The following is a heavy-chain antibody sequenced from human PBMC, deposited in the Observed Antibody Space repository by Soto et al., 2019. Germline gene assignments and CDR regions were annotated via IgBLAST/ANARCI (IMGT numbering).Heavy chain of an antibody. CDR2: IYDSGSS. J-gene: IGHJ4*02. D-gene: IGHD5-12*01. CDR1: GASISSGDYF. V-gene: IGHV4-30-4*01. Sequence: SETLSLTCTVSGASISSGDYFWSWIRQSPGKGLEWIGYIYDSGSSYYNPSLKSRVTMSVDTSKNQFSLKLRSVTAADTAVYYCAREKGYISGPKNFDYWGQGTLVTVSS. CDR3: AREKGYISGPKNFDY.